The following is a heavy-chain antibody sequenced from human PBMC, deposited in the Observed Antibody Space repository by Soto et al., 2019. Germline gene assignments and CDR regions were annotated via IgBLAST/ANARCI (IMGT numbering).Heavy chain of an antibody. CDR1: GGTFDNSA. Sequence: QVQLVQSGAEVEKPGSSVTVSCKASGGTFDNSAISWVRQAPGQGLEWMGGLIPIFPTPDYSQKFQGRVSVTAEEWTSTDYMELTSLRSEDTAVFYCALGKSRLKLGGNYYSAMVVGGQATTVNVSS. D-gene: IGHD6-25*01. CDR3: ALGKSRLKLGGNYYSAMVV. CDR2: LIPIFPTP. J-gene: IGHJ6*02. V-gene: IGHV1-69*12.